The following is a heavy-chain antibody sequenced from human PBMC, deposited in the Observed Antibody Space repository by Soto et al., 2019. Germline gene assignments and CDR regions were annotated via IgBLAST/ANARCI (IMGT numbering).Heavy chain of an antibody. CDR2: TRNRANSYTT. J-gene: IGHJ2*01. CDR3: TRSSGSYRYFDL. CDR1: GFTFSDHY. V-gene: IGHV3-72*01. D-gene: IGHD1-26*01. Sequence: EVQLVESGGGLVQPGGCLRLSCAASGFTFSDHYMDWVRQAPGKGLEWVARTRNRANSYTTEYAASVKGRFTISRDNSKDSLYLQMNSLETEVTAVYYCTRSSGSYRYFDLWGRGTLVTVSS.